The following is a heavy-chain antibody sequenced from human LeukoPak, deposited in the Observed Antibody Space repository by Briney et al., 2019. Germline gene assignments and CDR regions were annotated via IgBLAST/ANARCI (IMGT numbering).Heavy chain of an antibody. CDR1: GFTFSNHW. V-gene: IGHV3-7*01. J-gene: IGHJ4*02. CDR2: IRPDGSAK. CDR3: ARIDSRGSTWDY. Sequence: GGSLRLSCAASGFTFSNHWMSWVRQAPGKGLEWVANIRPDGSAKYYGDFVEGRLTISRDNAKNSLYLQMNSLRADDTAVYYCARIDSRGSTWDYWGQGTLVTVSS. D-gene: IGHD3-22*01.